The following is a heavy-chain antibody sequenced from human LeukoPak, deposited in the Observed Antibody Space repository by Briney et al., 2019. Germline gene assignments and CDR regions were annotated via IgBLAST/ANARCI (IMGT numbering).Heavy chain of an antibody. CDR1: GFTFSNSW. J-gene: IGHJ4*02. CDR2: INQDASRK. CDR3: ARDRGYNSFDY. D-gene: IGHD3-10*01. V-gene: IGHV3-7*05. Sequence: GGSLRLSCAASGFTFSNSWMCWVRQAPGEGLEWLANINQDASRKSYVDSVKGRFTISRDNAKNSLYLQMNSLRLEDTAVYYCARDRGYNSFDYWGQGTLVTVPS.